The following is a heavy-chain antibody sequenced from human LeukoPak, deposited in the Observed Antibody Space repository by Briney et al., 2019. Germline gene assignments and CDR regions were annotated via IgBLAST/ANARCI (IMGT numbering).Heavy chain of an antibody. Sequence: ASVKVSCKGSGYTLSNHAFSWVRQAPGQGLEWMGIINPSGGSTSYAQKFQGRVTMTRDTSTSTVYMELSSLRSEDTAVYYCTRDLGNPHDYWGQGTLVTVSS. CDR3: TRDLGNPHDY. V-gene: IGHV1-46*01. CDR2: INPSGGST. J-gene: IGHJ4*02. CDR1: GYTLSNHA.